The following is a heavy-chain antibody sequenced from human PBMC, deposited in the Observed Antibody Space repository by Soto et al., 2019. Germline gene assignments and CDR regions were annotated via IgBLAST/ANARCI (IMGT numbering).Heavy chain of an antibody. CDR2: IIPILGIA. CDR1: GGTFSSYT. Sequence: SVKVSCKASGGTFSSYTISWVRQAPGQGLEWMGRIIPILGIANYAQKFQGRVTITADKSTSTAYMELCSLRSGDTAVYYCASAIYDSSGLAVGNWFDPWG. CDR3: ASAIYDSSGLAVGNWFDP. V-gene: IGHV1-69*02. J-gene: IGHJ5*02. D-gene: IGHD3-22*01.